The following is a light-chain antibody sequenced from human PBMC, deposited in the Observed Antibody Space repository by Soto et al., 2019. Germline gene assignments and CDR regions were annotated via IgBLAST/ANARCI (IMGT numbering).Light chain of an antibody. J-gene: IGLJ2*01. CDR2: AVS. CDR3: SSYTSSNTWV. CDR1: SSDVGGYSY. Sequence: QSALTQPASVSGSPGQSITISCTGTSSDVGGYSYVSWYQQYPGKAPTLMIFAVSDRPSGVSYRFSGSKSGNTASLTISGLQAEDEADYYCSSYTSSNTWVFGGGPQLTVL. V-gene: IGLV2-14*01.